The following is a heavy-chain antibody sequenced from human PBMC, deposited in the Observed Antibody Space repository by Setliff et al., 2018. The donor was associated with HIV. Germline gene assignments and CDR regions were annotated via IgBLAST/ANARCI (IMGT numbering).Heavy chain of an antibody. CDR3: ATWTRAETSENFQH. CDR1: GYSFISYW. D-gene: IGHD4-17*01. Sequence: GESLKISCKGSGYSFISYWIGWVRQMPGKGLEWMGIIYPGDSNTKYSPSFQGQVTLSVDKSISTAYVQWSSLKASDTAMYYCATWTRAETSENFQHWGQGTLVTVSS. CDR2: IYPGDSNT. V-gene: IGHV5-51*01. J-gene: IGHJ1*01.